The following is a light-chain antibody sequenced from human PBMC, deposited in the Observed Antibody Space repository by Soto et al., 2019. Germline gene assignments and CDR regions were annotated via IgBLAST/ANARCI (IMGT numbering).Light chain of an antibody. CDR3: ATWDSSLSAGV. Sequence: QSVLTQPPSVSAAPGQTVTISCSGSSSNIGNNYVSWYQQLPGTAPKLLIYENNKRRSGIPDRFSGSKSGTSATLGITGLQTGDEADYYCATWDSSLSAGVFGGGTKLTVL. CDR2: ENN. CDR1: SSNIGNNY. J-gene: IGLJ3*02. V-gene: IGLV1-51*02.